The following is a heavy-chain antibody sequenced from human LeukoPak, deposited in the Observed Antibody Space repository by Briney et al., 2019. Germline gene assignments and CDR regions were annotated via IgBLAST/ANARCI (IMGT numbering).Heavy chain of an antibody. CDR3: ARGGAAAGSAKLPSYYYYGMDV. CDR1: GYTFTGYY. J-gene: IGHJ6*02. Sequence: ASVKVSCKASGYTFTGYYMHWVRQAPGQGLEWMGWINPNSGGTDYAQKFQGRVTMTRDTSISTAYMELSRLRSDDTAVYYCARGGAAAGSAKLPSYYYYGMDVWGQGTTVTVSS. D-gene: IGHD6-13*01. CDR2: INPNSGGT. V-gene: IGHV1-2*02.